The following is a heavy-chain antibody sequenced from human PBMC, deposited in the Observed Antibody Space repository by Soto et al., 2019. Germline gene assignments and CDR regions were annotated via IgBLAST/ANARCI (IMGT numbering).Heavy chain of an antibody. CDR1: GFTFSSYW. J-gene: IGHJ6*04. D-gene: IGHD2-15*01. CDR2: IKQDGGEK. CDR3: ARASPYRFARYCSGGSCYSDMDV. Sequence: GGSLRLSCAASGFTFSSYWMSWVRQAPGKGLEWVANIKQDGGEKYYVDSGKGRFTISRDNAKNSLYLQMNSLRSEDPDVYYCARASPYRFARYCSGGSCYSDMDVWGKGTTVTVSS. V-gene: IGHV3-7*03.